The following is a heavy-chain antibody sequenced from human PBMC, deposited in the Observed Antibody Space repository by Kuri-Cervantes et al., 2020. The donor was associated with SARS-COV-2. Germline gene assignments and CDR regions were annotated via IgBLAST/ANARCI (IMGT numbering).Heavy chain of an antibody. CDR1: GFTFGDYA. D-gene: IGHD3-3*01. Sequence: GESLKISCTASGFTFGDYAMSWDRQAPGKGLEWVGFIRSKAYGGTAEYAASVKGRFTISRDDSKSIAYLQMNSLKTEDTAVYYCTRNDFWSGYYFDYWGQGTLVTVSS. CDR3: TRNDFWSGYYFDY. J-gene: IGHJ4*02. V-gene: IGHV3-49*04. CDR2: IRSKAYGGTA.